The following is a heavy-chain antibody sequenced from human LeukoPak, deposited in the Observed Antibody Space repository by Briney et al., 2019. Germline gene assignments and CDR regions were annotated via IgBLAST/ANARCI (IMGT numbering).Heavy chain of an antibody. D-gene: IGHD2-21*02. CDR1: GGSISRGGYY. CDR3: ARDVDGDYAFDY. CDR2: IYYSGST. J-gene: IGHJ4*02. V-gene: IGHV4-31*03. Sequence: SETLSLTCTVSGGSISRGGYYWSWIRQHPGKGLEWIGYIYYSGSTYYNPSLKSRVTISVDTSKNQFSLKLSSVTAADTAVYYCARDVDGDYAFDYWGQGTLVTVSS.